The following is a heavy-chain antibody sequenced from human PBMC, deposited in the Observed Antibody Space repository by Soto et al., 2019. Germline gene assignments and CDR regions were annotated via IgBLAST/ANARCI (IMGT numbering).Heavy chain of an antibody. CDR2: IYYSGST. Sequence: PSETLSLTCTVSGGSISSSSYYWGWIRQPPGKGLEWIGSIYYSGSTYYNPSLKSRVTISVDTSKNQFSLKLSSVTAADTAVYYCASPPNEYSGYDSLIFALDIWGQGTMVTVSS. CDR1: GGSISSSSYY. D-gene: IGHD5-12*01. J-gene: IGHJ3*02. CDR3: ASPPNEYSGYDSLIFALDI. V-gene: IGHV4-39*01.